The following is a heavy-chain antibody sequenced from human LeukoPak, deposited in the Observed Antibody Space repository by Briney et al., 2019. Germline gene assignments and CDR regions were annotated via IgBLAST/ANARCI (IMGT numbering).Heavy chain of an antibody. Sequence: PSEALSLTCTVSGYSISSGYYWGWIRQPPGKGLEWIGYIYYSGSTNYNPSLKSRVTISVDTSKNQFSLKLSSVTAADTAVYYCAREGKDIVVVPAAMRYYYYMDVWGKGTTVTISS. CDR1: GYSISSGYY. CDR3: AREGKDIVVVPAAMRYYYYMDV. V-gene: IGHV4-38-2*02. CDR2: IYYSGST. D-gene: IGHD2-2*01. J-gene: IGHJ6*03.